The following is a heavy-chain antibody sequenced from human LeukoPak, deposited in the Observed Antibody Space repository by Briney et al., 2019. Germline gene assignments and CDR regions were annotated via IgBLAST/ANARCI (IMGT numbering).Heavy chain of an antibody. J-gene: IGHJ6*03. Sequence: QPGGSLRLSCAASGFTFSRYWMSWVRQAPGKGLEWVANIKQDGSEKYYVDSVKGRFTISRDNAKNSLYLQMNSLRAEDTAVYYCARDSPPARPYYYYYYMDVRGKGTTVTVSS. CDR3: ARDSPPARPYYYYYYMDV. CDR2: IKQDGSEK. V-gene: IGHV3-7*01. CDR1: GFTFSRYW. D-gene: IGHD6-6*01.